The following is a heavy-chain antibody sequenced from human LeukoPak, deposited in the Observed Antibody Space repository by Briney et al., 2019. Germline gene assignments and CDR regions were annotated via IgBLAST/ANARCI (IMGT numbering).Heavy chain of an antibody. V-gene: IGHV3-30*02. J-gene: IGHJ4*02. Sequence: PGGSLRLSCAASGFTFSSYGMHWLRQAPGKGLEWVAFIRYDGSNKYYADSVKGRFTISRDNSKNTLYLQMNSLRAEDTAVYYCAKDHYYDSSGYYYPQNGYFDYWGQGTLVTVSS. CDR1: GFTFSSYG. CDR2: IRYDGSNK. CDR3: AKDHYYDSSGYYYPQNGYFDY. D-gene: IGHD3-22*01.